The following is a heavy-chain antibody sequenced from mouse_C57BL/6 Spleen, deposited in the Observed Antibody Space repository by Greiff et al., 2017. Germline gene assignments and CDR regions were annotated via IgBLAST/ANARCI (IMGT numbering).Heavy chain of an antibody. V-gene: IGHV1-74*01. CDR1: GYTFTSYW. CDR3: AIVIYYDYDGDY. D-gene: IGHD2-4*01. Sequence: QVQLQQPGAELVKPGASVKVSCKASGYTFTSYWMHWVKQRPGQGLEWIGRIHPSDSDTNYNQKFKGKATLTVDKSSSTAYMQISSLTSEDSAVYYCAIVIYYDYDGDYWGQGTTLTVSS. CDR2: IHPSDSDT. J-gene: IGHJ2*01.